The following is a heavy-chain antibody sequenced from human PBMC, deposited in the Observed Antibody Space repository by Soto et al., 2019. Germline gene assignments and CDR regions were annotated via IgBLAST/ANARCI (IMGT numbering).Heavy chain of an antibody. CDR3: AKDYIVLIRSGMDV. D-gene: IGHD2-8*01. J-gene: IGHJ6*02. Sequence: GGSLRLSCAASGFTFSSYGMHWVRQAPGKGLEWVAVISYDGSNKYYADSVKGRFTISRDNSKNTLYLQMNSLRAEDTAVYYCAKDYIVLIRSGMDVWGQGTTVTVSS. CDR2: ISYDGSNK. V-gene: IGHV3-30*18. CDR1: GFTFSSYG.